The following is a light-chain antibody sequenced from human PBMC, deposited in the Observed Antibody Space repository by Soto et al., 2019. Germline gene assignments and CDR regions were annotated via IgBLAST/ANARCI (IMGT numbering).Light chain of an antibody. CDR1: TSNVGDYNY. J-gene: IGLJ1*01. V-gene: IGLV2-11*01. CDR3: CSFAGSYSYV. CDR2: DVT. Sequence: QSVLTQPRSVSGSPGRSVTISCTGTTSNVGDYNYVSCYQQHPSNAPKLMIYDVTKRPSGVPDRFSGSKSGNAASLTISGLQAEDEADYYCCSFAGSYSYVFGIGTKVTVL.